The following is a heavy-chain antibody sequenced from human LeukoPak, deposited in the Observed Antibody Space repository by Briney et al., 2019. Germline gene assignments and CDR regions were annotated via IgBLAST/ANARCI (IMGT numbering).Heavy chain of an antibody. CDR2: IIPIFGTA. D-gene: IGHD3-10*01. CDR3: ARGPADYSSGTYYINY. Sequence: SVKVSCKASGGTFSSYAISWVRQAPGQGLEWMGGIIPIFGTANYAQKFQGRVTITTDESTSTAYMELSSLTSEDTAVYYCARGPADYSSGTYYINYWGQGTLITVSS. CDR1: GGTFSSYA. V-gene: IGHV1-69*05. J-gene: IGHJ4*02.